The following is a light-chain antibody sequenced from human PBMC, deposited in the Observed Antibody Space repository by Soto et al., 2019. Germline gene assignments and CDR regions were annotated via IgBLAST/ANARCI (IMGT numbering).Light chain of an antibody. CDR2: EVS. V-gene: IGLV2-18*02. CDR3: NSYTGSSTYV. CDR1: SSNVGSYNR. J-gene: IGLJ1*01. Sequence: VLTQPPSVSGSPGQSVAISCTGTSSNVGSYNRVSWYQQPPGAAPKLMIYEVSNRPSGVPDRFSGSKSGNTASLTISGLQAEDEADYYCNSYTGSSTYVFGTGTKVTVL.